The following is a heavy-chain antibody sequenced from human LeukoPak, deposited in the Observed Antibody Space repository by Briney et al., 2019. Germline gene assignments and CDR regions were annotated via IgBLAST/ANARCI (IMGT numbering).Heavy chain of an antibody. CDR1: GYSISSGYY. V-gene: IGHV4-38-2*02. CDR3: ARAWTTKNHFDY. J-gene: IGHJ4*02. CDR2: IYHSGST. Sequence: SQTLSLTCTVSGYSISSGYYWGWIRQPPGKGLEWIGSIYHSGSTYYNPSLKSRVTISVDTSKNQFSLKLSSVTAADTAVYYCARAWTTKNHFDYWGQGTLVTVSS. D-gene: IGHD3/OR15-3a*01.